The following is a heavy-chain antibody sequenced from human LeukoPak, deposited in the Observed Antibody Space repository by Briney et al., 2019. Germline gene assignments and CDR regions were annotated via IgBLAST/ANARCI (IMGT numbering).Heavy chain of an antibody. D-gene: IGHD3-3*01. CDR2: IFGSGEST. V-gene: IGHV3-23*01. CDR3: AKDYTPYDFWSGYSPSFDY. J-gene: IGHJ4*02. Sequence: PGGSLRLSCAASGFTFSSYAMTWVRQAPGKGLEWVSSIFGSGESTYYTDSVKGRFTISGDNSKNTLYLQMNSLRAEDTAVYYCAKDYTPYDFWSGYSPSFDYWGQGTLVTVSS. CDR1: GFTFSSYA.